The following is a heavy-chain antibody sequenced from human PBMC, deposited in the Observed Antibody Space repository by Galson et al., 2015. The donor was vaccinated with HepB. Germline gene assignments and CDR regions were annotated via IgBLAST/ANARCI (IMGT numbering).Heavy chain of an antibody. V-gene: IGHV3-30*18. CDR3: AKDRRGTYYGSGSYYNGVLGY. D-gene: IGHD3-10*01. J-gene: IGHJ4*02. CDR1: GFTFSSYG. Sequence: SLRLSCAASGFTFSSYGMHWVRQAPGKGLEWVAVISYDGSNKYYADSVKGRFTISRDNSKNTLYLQMNSLRAEDTAVYYCAKDRRGTYYGSGSYYNGVLGYWGQGTLVTVSS. CDR2: ISYDGSNK.